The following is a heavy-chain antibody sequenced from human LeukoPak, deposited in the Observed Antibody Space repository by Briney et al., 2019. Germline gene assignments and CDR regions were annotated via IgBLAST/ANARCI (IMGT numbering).Heavy chain of an antibody. CDR2: INPNSGGT. J-gene: IGHJ4*02. V-gene: IGHV1-2*02. Sequence: GASVKVSCKASGYTFTGYYMHWVRQAPGQGLEWMGWINPNSGGTNYAQKFQGRVTMTRDTSISTAYMELSRPRSDDTAVYYCARASRIAVAGTGGGYWGQGTLVTVSS. D-gene: IGHD6-19*01. CDR1: GYTFTGYY. CDR3: ARASRIAVAGTGGGY.